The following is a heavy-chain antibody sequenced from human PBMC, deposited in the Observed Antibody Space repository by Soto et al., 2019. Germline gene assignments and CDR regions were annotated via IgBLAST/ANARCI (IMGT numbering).Heavy chain of an antibody. V-gene: IGHV3-74*01. D-gene: IGHD3-16*01. CDR3: ARVGNGEYVFYY. Sequence: EVQLVESGGGLAQPGGSLRLSCAASGFTFRNYWMHWGRQDPGKGLVWVSRINSDGCTTSYAYSVNGRFTISRDNAKNTLYLQMNGLRAEDTAVYYCARVGNGEYVFYYWGQGTLVTVSS. CDR1: GFTFRNYW. J-gene: IGHJ4*02. CDR2: INSDGCTT.